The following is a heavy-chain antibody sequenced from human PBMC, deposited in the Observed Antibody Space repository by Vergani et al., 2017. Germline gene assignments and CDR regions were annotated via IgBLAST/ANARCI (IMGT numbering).Heavy chain of an antibody. CDR1: GFIFSNYY. Sequence: QVQLVASGGGLGRPGGSLRLSCAASGFIFSNYYMTWIRQTPGKGLEWLAHISDGGETKMYAESLKGRFTVSRDNTKNLLILQMKTLKVDDTATYYCGRKQSPASLMDKPIDIWGQGTLVTVSS. J-gene: IGHJ5*02. D-gene: IGHD1/OR15-1a*01. V-gene: IGHV3-11*01. CDR2: ISDGGETK. CDR3: GRKQSPASLMDKPIDI.